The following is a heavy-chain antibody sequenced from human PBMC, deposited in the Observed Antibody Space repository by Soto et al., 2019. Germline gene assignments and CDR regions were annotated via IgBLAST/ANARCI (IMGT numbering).Heavy chain of an antibody. D-gene: IGHD5-12*01. CDR1: GASINTGGYY. CDR2: VYYSGST. J-gene: IGHJ3*02. Sequence: QVQLQESGPGLVKPSQTLSLTCNVSGASINTGGYYWSWIRQHPGKGREWIGFVYYSGSTSYGPSLESRVSISVVPSKRQFYLELASVTAADSAVYYCAREPGYGLGALDIRGQGTTVTGSS. CDR3: AREPGYGLGALDI. V-gene: IGHV4-31*02.